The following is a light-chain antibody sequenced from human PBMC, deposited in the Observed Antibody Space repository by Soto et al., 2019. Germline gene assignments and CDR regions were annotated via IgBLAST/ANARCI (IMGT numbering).Light chain of an antibody. Sequence: EIVLTQSPGTLSLSPGEGATLSCRASQSINSFLAWYQQRRGQAPRLLIHGASDRATGIPDRFRGSGSGPDFTLTISRLEPEDFAVYYCQQYGGSPRTFGQGTKVDIK. CDR1: QSINSF. CDR3: QQYGGSPRT. J-gene: IGKJ1*01. V-gene: IGKV3-20*01. CDR2: GAS.